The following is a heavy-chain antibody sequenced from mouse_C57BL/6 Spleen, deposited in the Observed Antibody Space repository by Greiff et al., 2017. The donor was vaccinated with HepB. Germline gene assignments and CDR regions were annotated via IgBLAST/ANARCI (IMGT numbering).Heavy chain of an antibody. V-gene: IGHV1-19*01. CDR1: GYTFTDYY. CDR2: INPYNGGT. Sequence: EVQLQQSGPVLVKPGASVKMSCKASGYTFTDYYMNWVKQSHGKSLEWIGVINPYNGGTSYNQKFKGKATLTVDKSSSTAYMELNSLTSEDSAVYYCARDPSDGYFYAMDYWGQGTSVTVSS. J-gene: IGHJ4*01. CDR3: ARDPSDGYFYAMDY. D-gene: IGHD2-3*01.